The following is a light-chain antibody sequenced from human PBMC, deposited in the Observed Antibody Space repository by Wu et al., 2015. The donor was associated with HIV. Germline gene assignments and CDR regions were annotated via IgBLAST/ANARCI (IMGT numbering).Light chain of an antibody. Sequence: DIQMTQSPSSLSASVGDRVTITCRTSQSISNYLNWYQQQPGKAPKLLIYAASNVQSGVPSRFSGSGSGTDFTLTISSLQPEDFASYYCQQSYSSPITFGPGTKCISN. V-gene: IGKV1-39*01. CDR1: QSISNY. CDR3: QQSYSSPIT. J-gene: IGKJ3*01. CDR2: AAS.